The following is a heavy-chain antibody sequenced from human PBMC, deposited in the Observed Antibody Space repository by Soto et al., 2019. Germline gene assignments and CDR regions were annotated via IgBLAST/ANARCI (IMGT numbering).Heavy chain of an antibody. V-gene: IGHV3-33*08. CDR3: ARRQISPPTRGAASARGGMDV. D-gene: IGHD6-13*01. Sequence: WRSLRVPCAVSGCKFINYGMHRVRQAPGKGLEWVAVIWNDGNGYYYANSVKGRFTISRDNSKNTLYLQMSSLRAEDTAVYYCARRQISPPTRGAASARGGMDVWGQGTTVTVSS. J-gene: IGHJ6*02. CDR2: IWNDGNGY. CDR1: GCKFINYG.